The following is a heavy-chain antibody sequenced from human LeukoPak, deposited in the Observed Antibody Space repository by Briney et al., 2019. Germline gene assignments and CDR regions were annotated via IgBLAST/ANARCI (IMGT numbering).Heavy chain of an antibody. J-gene: IGHJ3*02. Sequence: ASVKVSCKASGYTFTCYYMHWVRQAPGQGLEWMGWINPNSGGTNYAQKFQGRVTMTRDTSISTAYMELSRLRSDDTAVYYCARSQWELLHDAFDIWGQGTMVTVTS. CDR2: INPNSGGT. CDR1: GYTFTCYY. CDR3: ARSQWELLHDAFDI. V-gene: IGHV1-2*02. D-gene: IGHD1-26*01.